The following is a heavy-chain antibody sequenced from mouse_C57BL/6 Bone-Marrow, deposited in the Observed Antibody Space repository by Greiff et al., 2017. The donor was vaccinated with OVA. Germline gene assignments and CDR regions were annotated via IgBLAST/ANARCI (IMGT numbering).Heavy chain of an antibody. D-gene: IGHD1-1*01. CDR2: IYPRSGNT. CDR1: GYTFTSYG. V-gene: IGHV1-81*01. Sequence: VQLVESGAELARPGASVKLSCKASGYTFTSYGISWVKQRTGQGLEWIGEIYPRSGNTYYNEKFKGKATLTADKSSSTAYMELRSLTSEDSAVYFCARSTTVVASYWYFDVWGTGTTVTVSS. J-gene: IGHJ1*03. CDR3: ARSTTVVASYWYFDV.